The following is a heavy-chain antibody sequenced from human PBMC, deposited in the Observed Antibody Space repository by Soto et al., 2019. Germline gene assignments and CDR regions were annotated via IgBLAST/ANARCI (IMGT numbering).Heavy chain of an antibody. CDR1: GGSISSGGYY. D-gene: IGHD2-15*01. Sequence: SETLSLTCTVSGGSISSGGYYWSWIRQHPGKGLEWIGYIYYSGSTYYNPSLKSRVTISVDTSKNQFSLKLSSVTAADTAVYYCARMLDSVVVVAATRGKTKYNWFDPWGQGTLVTVSS. CDR3: ARMLDSVVVVAATRGKTKYNWFDP. V-gene: IGHV4-31*03. CDR2: IYYSGST. J-gene: IGHJ5*02.